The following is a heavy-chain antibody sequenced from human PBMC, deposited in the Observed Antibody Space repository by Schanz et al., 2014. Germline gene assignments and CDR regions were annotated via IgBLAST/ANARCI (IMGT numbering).Heavy chain of an antibody. D-gene: IGHD6-25*01. J-gene: IGHJ4*02. Sequence: EVHLLESGGGLVPPGGSLRLSCAASGFTFSSYAMSWVRQAPGKGLEWVSAISGSGGSTYYADSVKGRFTISRDNSKNTLYLQMNSLRAEDTAVYYCAKVRYSSGWRGDYFDEWGQGTLVTVSS. CDR2: ISGSGGST. V-gene: IGHV3-23*01. CDR1: GFTFSSYA. CDR3: AKVRYSSGWRGDYFDE.